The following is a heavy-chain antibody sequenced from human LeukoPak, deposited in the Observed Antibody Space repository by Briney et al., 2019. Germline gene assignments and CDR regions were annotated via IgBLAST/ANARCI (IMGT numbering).Heavy chain of an antibody. J-gene: IGHJ4*02. CDR2: ISGYDGDT. D-gene: IGHD6-6*01. CDR3: ARTKYSSRQTDY. V-gene: IGHV1-18*01. Sequence: EASVQVSCKTSGYTFSSHGIDWVRQAPGQGLEWMGWISGYDGDTTYAQKFQGRVSLTTNTSTSTAYMELRSLRSDGTAVYYCARTKYSSRQTDYWGQGTLVTVSS. CDR1: GYTFSSHG.